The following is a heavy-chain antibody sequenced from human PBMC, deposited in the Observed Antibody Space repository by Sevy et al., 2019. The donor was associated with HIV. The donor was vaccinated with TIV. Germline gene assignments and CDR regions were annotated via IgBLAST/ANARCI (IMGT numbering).Heavy chain of an antibody. J-gene: IGHJ3*02. CDR1: GGSISSGNYY. CDR3: ARDRGGNSAFDI. D-gene: IGHD2-21*02. CDR2: IFDSGIS. Sequence: SETLSLTCTVSGGSISSGNYYWTWIRQHPEKGLEWIGYIFDSGISYYHPSLKTRVSISGDTSKNQVSRRLTSVTAADTAIYYCARDRGGNSAFDIWGQGTMVTVSS. V-gene: IGHV4-31*03.